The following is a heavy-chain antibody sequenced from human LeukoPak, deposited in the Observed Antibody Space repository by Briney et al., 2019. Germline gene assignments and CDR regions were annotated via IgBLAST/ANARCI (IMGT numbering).Heavy chain of an antibody. CDR3: ARHRYQLLRGAWFDP. CDR2: IYTSGST. V-gene: IGHV4-4*09. Sequence: KSSETLSLTCTVSGGSISSYYWGWIRQPPGKGLEWIGYIYTSGSTNYNPSLKSRVTISVDTSKNQFSLKLSSVTAADTAVYYCARHRYQLLRGAWFDPWGQGTLVTVSS. D-gene: IGHD2-2*01. CDR1: GGSISSYY. J-gene: IGHJ5*02.